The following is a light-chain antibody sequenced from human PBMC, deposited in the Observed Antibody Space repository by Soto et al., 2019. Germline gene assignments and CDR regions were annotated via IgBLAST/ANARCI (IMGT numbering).Light chain of an antibody. CDR2: GAS. Sequence: PATLSVSPVERATLSCRASQSVSSNLAWYQQKPGQAPRLLIYGASTRATGIPARFSGSGSGTEFTLTISSLQSEDFAVYYCQQYNNWPLTFGGGTKVDIK. CDR3: QQYNNWPLT. V-gene: IGKV3-15*01. CDR1: QSVSSN. J-gene: IGKJ4*01.